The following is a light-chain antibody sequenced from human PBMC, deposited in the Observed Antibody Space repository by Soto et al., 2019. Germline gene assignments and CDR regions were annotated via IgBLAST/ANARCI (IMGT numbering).Light chain of an antibody. CDR1: HSDIGSYNL. CDR3: CSYVGTLVV. CDR2: GLT. V-gene: IGLV2-23*02. J-gene: IGLJ2*01. Sequence: QSALTQPASVSGSPGQSITSSCTGTHSDIGSYNLVSWYQHLPGRVPKLIIFGLTERTSGVPNRFSGSKSGSTAYLTISGLQAEDEADYYCCSYVGTLVVFGGGTKLTVL.